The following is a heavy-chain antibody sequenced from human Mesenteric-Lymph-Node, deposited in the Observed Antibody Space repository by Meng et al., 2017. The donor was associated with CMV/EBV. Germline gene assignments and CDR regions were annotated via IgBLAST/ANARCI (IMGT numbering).Heavy chain of an antibody. J-gene: IGHJ5*02. CDR2: ISWNSGSI. D-gene: IGHD3-10*01. V-gene: IGHV3-9*01. CDR1: GFTFSSYS. Sequence: SLKISCAASGFTFSSYSMNWVRQAPGKGLEWVSGISWNSGSIGYADSVKGRFTISRDNAKNSLYLQMNSLRAEDTALYYCAKDIKFGELLYLFSSWGQGTLVTVSS. CDR3: AKDIKFGELLYLFSS.